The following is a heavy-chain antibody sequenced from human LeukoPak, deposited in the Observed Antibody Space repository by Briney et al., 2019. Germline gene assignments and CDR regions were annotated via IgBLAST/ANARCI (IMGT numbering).Heavy chain of an antibody. V-gene: IGHV3-21*01. D-gene: IGHD3-22*01. CDR3: ARAMYYYDSSGTFDY. J-gene: IGHJ4*02. Sequence: GGSLRLSCAASGYTFSSYSMNWVRQAPGKGLEWVSSISSSSSYIYYADSVKGRFTISRDNAKNSLYLQMNSLRAEDTAVYYCARAMYYYDSSGTFDYWGQGTLVTVSS. CDR1: GYTFSSYS. CDR2: ISSSSSYI.